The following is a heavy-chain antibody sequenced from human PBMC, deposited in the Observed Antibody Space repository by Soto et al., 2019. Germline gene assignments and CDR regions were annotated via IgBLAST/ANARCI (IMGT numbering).Heavy chain of an antibody. V-gene: IGHV4-34*01. Sequence: SETLSLTCAVYGGSFSGYYWSWIRQPPGKGLEWIGEINHSGSTNYNPSLKSRVTISVDTSKNQFSLKLSSVTAADTAVYYCARVFGSGWSGLDPWGQGNLVTISS. J-gene: IGHJ5*02. CDR3: ARVFGSGWSGLDP. CDR2: INHSGST. CDR1: GGSFSGYY. D-gene: IGHD6-19*01.